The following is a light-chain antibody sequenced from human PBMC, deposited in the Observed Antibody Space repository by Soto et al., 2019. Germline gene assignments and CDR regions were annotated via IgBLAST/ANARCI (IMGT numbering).Light chain of an antibody. V-gene: IGLV3-1*01. CDR2: QDT. CDR3: QAWDSSTPVV. Sequence: SYELTQPPSVSVSPGQTASITCSGDTLGNKYSCWYQQKPAQPPVLVIYQDTKRPSGIPERFSASNSGNTATLTISGTQAMDEADYYCQAWDSSTPVVFGGGTKLTVL. CDR1: TLGNKY. J-gene: IGLJ2*01.